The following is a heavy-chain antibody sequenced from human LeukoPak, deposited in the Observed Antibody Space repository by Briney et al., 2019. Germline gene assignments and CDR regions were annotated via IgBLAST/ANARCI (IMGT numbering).Heavy chain of an antibody. CDR3: ASTTGLDN. V-gene: IGHV1-2*02. D-gene: IGHD1-1*01. Sequence: ASVNVSCKASGYTFTGYYMHWVRQAPGQGLEWMGWINPNSGGTNYAQNFQGRVTMTRDTSISTAYMELSRLRSDDTAVYYCASTTGLDNWGPGTLVTVSS. CDR1: GYTFTGYY. J-gene: IGHJ4*02. CDR2: INPNSGGT.